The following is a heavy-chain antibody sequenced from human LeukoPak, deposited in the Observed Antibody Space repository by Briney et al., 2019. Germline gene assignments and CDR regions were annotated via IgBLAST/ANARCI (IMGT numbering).Heavy chain of an antibody. D-gene: IGHD1-26*01. CDR1: GGSISSGSYY. J-gene: IGHJ4*02. Sequence: SETLSLTCTVSGGSISSGSYYWSWIRQPAGKGLEWIGRIYTSGSTNYNPSLKSRVTISVDTSKNQFSLTLNSVTAADTAVHFCARDLSGGVGPYYWGQGILVTVSS. V-gene: IGHV4-61*02. CDR2: IYTSGST. CDR3: ARDLSGGVGPYY.